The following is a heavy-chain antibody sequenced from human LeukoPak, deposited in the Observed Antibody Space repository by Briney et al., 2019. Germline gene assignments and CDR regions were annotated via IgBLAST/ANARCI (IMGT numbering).Heavy chain of an antibody. J-gene: IGHJ4*02. CDR1: GFTFDDYA. CDR3: AKDIGAKWVVLTGGFDY. CDR2: ISWNSGSI. V-gene: IGHV3-9*01. Sequence: PGGSLRLSCAASGFTFDDYAMHWVRQAPGKGLEWVSGISWNSGSIGYADSVKGRFTISRDNAKNSLYLQMNSLRAEDTALYYFAKDIGAKWVVLTGGFDYWGRGTLVTVSS. D-gene: IGHD6-19*01.